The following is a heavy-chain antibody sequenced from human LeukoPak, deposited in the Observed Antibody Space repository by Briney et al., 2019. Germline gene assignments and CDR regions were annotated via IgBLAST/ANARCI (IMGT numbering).Heavy chain of an antibody. J-gene: IGHJ4*02. V-gene: IGHV1-18*01. CDR1: GYAFTSYG. D-gene: IGHD3-3*01. CDR2: ISAYNGNT. CDR3: ARDALRFLEWLSPDY. Sequence: ASVKVSCKASGYAFTSYGISWVRQAPEQGLEWMGWISAYNGNTNYAQKLQGRVTMTTDTSTSTAYMELRSLRSDDTAVYYCARDALRFLEWLSPDYWGQGTLVTVSS.